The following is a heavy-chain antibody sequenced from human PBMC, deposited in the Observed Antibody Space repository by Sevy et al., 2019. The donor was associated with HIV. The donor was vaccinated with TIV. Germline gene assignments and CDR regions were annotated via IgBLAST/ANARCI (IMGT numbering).Heavy chain of an antibody. CDR2: ISGHGGST. Sequence: GGYLRLSCADSGVTFSCYAMSWVRQAPGKGLEWVSTISGHGGSTYYAGAVKGRFTISRDNSKKMVYLQMNSLRAEDTAVYYCAKDSGISAQIVVALRYWGQGTQVTVSS. V-gene: IGHV3-23*01. D-gene: IGHD3-22*01. J-gene: IGHJ4*02. CDR1: GVTFSCYA. CDR3: AKDSGISAQIVVALRY.